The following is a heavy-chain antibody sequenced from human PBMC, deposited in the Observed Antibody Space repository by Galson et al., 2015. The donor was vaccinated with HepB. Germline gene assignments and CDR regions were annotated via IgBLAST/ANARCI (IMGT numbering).Heavy chain of an antibody. CDR2: IFYDGSNK. CDR3: VKDIPNNSGYVDYFDY. J-gene: IGHJ4*02. V-gene: IGHV3-30*18. Sequence: SLRLSCAASGFIFSNYGMHWVRQAPGKGLEWVADIFYDGSNKYYADSVKGRFTISRDNSKNTLYLQMNSLRAEDTAVYYCVKDIPNNSGYVDYFDYWGQGTLVTVSS. D-gene: IGHD5-12*01. CDR1: GFIFSNYG.